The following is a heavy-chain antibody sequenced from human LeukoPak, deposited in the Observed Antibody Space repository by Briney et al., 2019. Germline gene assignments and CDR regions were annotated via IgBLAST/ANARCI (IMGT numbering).Heavy chain of an antibody. CDR2: IYSGGST. CDR3: ARELHYYYYGMDV. D-gene: IGHD1-26*01. Sequence: PGGSLRLSCAASGFTLSSNYMSWVRQAPGKGLEWVSVIYSGGSTYYADSVKGRFTISRDNSKNTLYLQMNSLRAEDTAVYYCARELHYYYYGMDVWGQGTTVTVSS. CDR1: GFTLSSNY. V-gene: IGHV3-66*01. J-gene: IGHJ6*02.